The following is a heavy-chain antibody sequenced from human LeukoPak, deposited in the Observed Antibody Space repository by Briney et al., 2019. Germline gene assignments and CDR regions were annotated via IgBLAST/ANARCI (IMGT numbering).Heavy chain of an antibody. CDR3: ARDIQLWALRYFDL. V-gene: IGHV4-39*07. CDR2: IYYSGST. J-gene: IGHJ2*01. Sequence: SETLSLTCTVSGGSISSSSYYWGWIRQPPGKGLEWIGSIYYSGSTYYNPSLKSRVTISVDTSKTQFSLKLSSVTAADTAVYYCARDIQLWALRYFDLWGRGTLVTVSS. CDR1: GGSISSSSYY. D-gene: IGHD5-18*01.